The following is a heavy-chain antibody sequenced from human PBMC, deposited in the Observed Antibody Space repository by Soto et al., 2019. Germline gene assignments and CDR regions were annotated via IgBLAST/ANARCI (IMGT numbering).Heavy chain of an antibody. CDR3: AKDRTKIFGVDTYYFDN. D-gene: IGHD3-3*01. CDR2: ISYHGSHN. V-gene: IGHV3-30*04. CDR1: GFTFSSYA. J-gene: IGHJ4*02. Sequence: PGGSLRLSCAASGFTFSSYAMHWVRQAPGKGLEWVAFISYHGSHNYYADSVKGRFTISRDNSKNTLYLQMNSLRPEDTAVYFCAKDRTKIFGVDTYYFDNWGQGTLVTVSS.